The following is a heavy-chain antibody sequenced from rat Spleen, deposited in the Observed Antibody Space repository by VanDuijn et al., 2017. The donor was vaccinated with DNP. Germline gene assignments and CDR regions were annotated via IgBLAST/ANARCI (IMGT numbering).Heavy chain of an antibody. Sequence: QVQLKESGPGLVQPSQTLSLTCTVSGFSLTSYGVTWVRQPPGKGLEWIAAISSGGSTYYNSVLKSRLSITRDTSKSKVFLEMNSLQTEDTAMYFCARWHLYLSYFDYWGQGVMVTVSS. CDR2: ISSGGST. J-gene: IGHJ2*01. CDR3: ARWHLYLSYFDY. CDR1: GFSLTSYG. D-gene: IGHD1-2*01. V-gene: IGHV2S12*01.